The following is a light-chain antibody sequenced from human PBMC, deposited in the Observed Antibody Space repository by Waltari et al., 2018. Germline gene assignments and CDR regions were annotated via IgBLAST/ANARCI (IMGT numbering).Light chain of an antibody. CDR2: GGS. J-gene: IGKJ2*01. CDR1: QSLRRTC. V-gene: IGKV3-20*01. Sequence: VLTQSPGTLSLSPGERATLSCRASQSLRRTCVVWYQQKSGQAPRLLIYGGSSRAACIPDRFSGSGSGTDFTLTISRLEPEDSAVYYCQQYESSVMYTFGQGTKVEIK. CDR3: QQYESSVMYT.